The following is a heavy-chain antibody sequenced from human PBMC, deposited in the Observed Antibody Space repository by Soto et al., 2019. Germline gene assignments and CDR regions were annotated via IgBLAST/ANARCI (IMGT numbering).Heavy chain of an antibody. V-gene: IGHV3-23*01. CDR3: AKLYYYDSSGYKIPGSTIDY. CDR1: GFTFSSYA. Sequence: GGSLRLSCAASGFTFSSYAMSWVRQAPGKGLEWVSAISGSGGSTYYADSVKGRFTISRDNSKNTLYLQMNSLRAEDTAVYYCAKLYYYDSSGYKIPGSTIDYWGQGTLVTVSS. CDR2: ISGSGGST. J-gene: IGHJ4*02. D-gene: IGHD3-22*01.